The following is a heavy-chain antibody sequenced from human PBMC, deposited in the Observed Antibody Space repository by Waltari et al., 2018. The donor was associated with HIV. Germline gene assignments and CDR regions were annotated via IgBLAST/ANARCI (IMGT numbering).Heavy chain of an antibody. CDR2: ITWYSGSI. J-gene: IGHJ4*02. D-gene: IGHD2-21*01. Sequence: EVQLVESGGGLVQPGRSLRLSCAASGCTFDDYALHWVRQAPGKGLDGVSGITWYSGSISYSASVNGLFTVARDNANNSLYLQMNTLRAADTALYYCVQASGLLLPSSYFDYWGQGTLVTVSS. CDR1: GCTFDDYA. CDR3: VQASGLLLPSSYFDY. V-gene: IGHV3-9*01.